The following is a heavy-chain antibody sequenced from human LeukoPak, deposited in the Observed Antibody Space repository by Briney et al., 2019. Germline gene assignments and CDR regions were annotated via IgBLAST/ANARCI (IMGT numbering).Heavy chain of an antibody. Sequence: GGSLRLSCAASGFTFSSYAMSWVRQAPGKGLEWVSAISGSGGSTYYADSVKGRFTISRDNSKNTLYLQMNSLRAEDTAVYYCARALYCSGGSCYYYYYGMDVWGQGTTVTVSS. J-gene: IGHJ6*02. V-gene: IGHV3-23*01. CDR2: ISGSGGST. CDR3: ARALYCSGGSCYYYYYGMDV. CDR1: GFTFSSYA. D-gene: IGHD2-15*01.